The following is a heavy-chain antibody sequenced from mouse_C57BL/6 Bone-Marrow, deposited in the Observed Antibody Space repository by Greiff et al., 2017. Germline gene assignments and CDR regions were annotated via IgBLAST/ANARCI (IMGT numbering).Heavy chain of an antibody. CDR1: GYTFTSYW. V-gene: IGHV1-64*01. D-gene: IGHD1-3*01. J-gene: IGHJ3*01. Sequence: VQLQQPGAELVKPGASVKLSCKASGYTFTSYWMHWVKQRPGQGLEWIGMIHPNSGSTNYNEKFKSKATLTVDKSSSTAYMQLSSLQSEDSAVYYCARGGYNGGFAYWGQGTLVTVSA. CDR3: ARGGYNGGFAY. CDR2: IHPNSGST.